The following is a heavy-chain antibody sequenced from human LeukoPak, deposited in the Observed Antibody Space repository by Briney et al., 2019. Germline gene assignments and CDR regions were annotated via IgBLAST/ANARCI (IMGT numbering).Heavy chain of an antibody. CDR3: TRGVGQQLIPPDY. CDR1: GFTFGDYA. D-gene: IGHD6-13*01. CDR2: IRSTTYGRTT. V-gene: IGHV3-49*03. J-gene: IGHJ4*02. Sequence: AGGSLRLSCTASGFTFGDYAMSWFRQAPGKGLEWVGFIRSTTYGRTTGYAATVKETFTITRADSKSVVYLQMKPPKTAHTTFYYCTRGVGQQLIPPDYWGQGTLVTVSS.